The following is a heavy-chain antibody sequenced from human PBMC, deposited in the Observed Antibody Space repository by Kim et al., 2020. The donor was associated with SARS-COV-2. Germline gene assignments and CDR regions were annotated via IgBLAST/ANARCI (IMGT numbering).Heavy chain of an antibody. CDR3: AKDYGDYGGLDY. V-gene: IGHV3-30*02. J-gene: IGHJ4*02. D-gene: IGHD4-17*01. Sequence: YYAHSVKGRFTISRDNSKNTLYLQMNSLRAGDTAVYYCAKDYGDYGGLDYWGQGTLVTVSS.